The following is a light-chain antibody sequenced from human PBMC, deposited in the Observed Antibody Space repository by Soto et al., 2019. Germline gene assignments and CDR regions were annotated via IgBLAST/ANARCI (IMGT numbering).Light chain of an antibody. J-gene: IGKJ1*01. CDR3: QQVNGFPPWT. CDR1: QGISTH. V-gene: IGKV1-9*01. Sequence: DIQLTQSPSFLSASVGDEVTITCRASQGISTHLAWYQQKPGKAPKLLIYTASTLQSGVPSRFSGGGAGTEFTLTISSLQPEDFATYYCQQVNGFPPWTFGQGTKVEIK. CDR2: TAS.